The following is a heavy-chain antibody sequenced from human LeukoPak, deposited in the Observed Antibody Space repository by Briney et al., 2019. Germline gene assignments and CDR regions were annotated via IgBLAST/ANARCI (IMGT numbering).Heavy chain of an antibody. V-gene: IGHV4-34*01. Sequence: SETLSLPFAVYGGSFSCYYWSWIRQPPGKGRGWIGGINHSGSTNYNPSLKSRVTISVDTSKDQFSLKLSSVTAADTAVYYCASEKGYCSSTSCYSRASWFDPWGQGTLVTVSS. CDR2: INHSGST. CDR3: ASEKGYCSSTSCYSRASWFDP. J-gene: IGHJ5*02. D-gene: IGHD2-2*01. CDR1: GGSFSCYY.